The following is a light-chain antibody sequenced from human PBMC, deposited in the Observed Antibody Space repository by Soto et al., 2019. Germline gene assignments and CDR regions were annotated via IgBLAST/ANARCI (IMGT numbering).Light chain of an antibody. CDR3: QQYNDWPLT. CDR1: QYINTR. J-gene: IGKJ1*01. V-gene: IGKV3D-15*01. CDR2: QTS. Sequence: EIVLTQSPATLSSFPGDRVTLSCRASQYINTRLAWYQHRPGHAPRLLIYQTSLSAAGIPARFSGTGSGTEFTLTISSLQSEDFALYYYQQYNDWPLTFGQGTKVDIK.